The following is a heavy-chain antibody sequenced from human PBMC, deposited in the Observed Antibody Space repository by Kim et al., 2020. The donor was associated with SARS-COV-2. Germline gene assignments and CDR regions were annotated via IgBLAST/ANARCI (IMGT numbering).Heavy chain of an antibody. D-gene: IGHD3-22*01. CDR3: ARDISDSRGFDY. V-gene: IGHV3-33*01. Sequence: GGSLRLSCAASGFTFSSYGMHWVRQAPGKGLEWVAVIWYDGSNKYYADSVKGRFTISRDNSKNTLYLQMNSLRAEDTAVYYCARDISDSRGFDYWGQGTLVTVSS. J-gene: IGHJ4*02. CDR1: GFTFSSYG. CDR2: IWYDGSNK.